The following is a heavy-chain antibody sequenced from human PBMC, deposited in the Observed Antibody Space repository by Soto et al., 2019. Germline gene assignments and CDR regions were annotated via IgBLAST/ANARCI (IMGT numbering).Heavy chain of an antibody. CDR1: GFTFSSYS. D-gene: IGHD3-22*01. V-gene: IGHV3-21*01. CDR3: ARDFPMIVAIPHYFDY. Sequence: EVQLVESGGGLVKPGGSLRLSCAASGFTFSSYSMNWVRQAPGKGLEWVSSISSSSSYIYYADSVKGRFTISRDNAKNSLYLQMNSLRAEDTAVYYCARDFPMIVAIPHYFDYWGQGTLVTVSS. CDR2: ISSSSSYI. J-gene: IGHJ4*02.